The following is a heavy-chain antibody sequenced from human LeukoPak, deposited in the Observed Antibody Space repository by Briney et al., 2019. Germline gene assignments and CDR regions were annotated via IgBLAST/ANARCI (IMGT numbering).Heavy chain of an antibody. J-gene: IGHJ5*02. D-gene: IGHD1-26*01. Sequence: SQTLSLTCAISGDSVSSNSAAWNWIRQSPSRGLEWLGRTYYRSKWYNDYAVSVKSRITINPDTSKNQFSLQLNSVTPEDTAVYSCARGDPVGAAYRDWFDPWGQGTLVTVSS. V-gene: IGHV6-1*01. CDR3: ARGDPVGAAYRDWFDP. CDR1: GDSVSSNSAA. CDR2: TYYRSKWYN.